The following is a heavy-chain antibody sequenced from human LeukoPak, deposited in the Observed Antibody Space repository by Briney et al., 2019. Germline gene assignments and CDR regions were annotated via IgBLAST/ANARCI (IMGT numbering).Heavy chain of an antibody. V-gene: IGHV5-51*01. D-gene: IGHD3-9*01. CDR2: IYPSDSDI. CDR1: GYRFTNYY. Sequence: GESLKISCKGSGYRFTNYYIGWVRQMPGKGLEWMGIIYPSDSDIRYSPSFQGQVTISADKSINTAYLQWSSLKASDTAVYYCARVLRFFDWFLDYWGQGTLVTVSS. CDR3: ARVLRFFDWFLDY. J-gene: IGHJ4*02.